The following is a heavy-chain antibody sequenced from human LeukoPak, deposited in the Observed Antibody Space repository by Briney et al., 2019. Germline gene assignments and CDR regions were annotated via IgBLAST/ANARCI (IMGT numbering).Heavy chain of an antibody. V-gene: IGHV3-30-3*01. CDR2: ISYDGSNK. J-gene: IGHJ4*02. Sequence: GGSLRLSCAASGFTFSSYAMHWVRQAPGKGLEWVAVISYDGSNKYYADSVKGRFTISRDNSKNTLYLQMNSLRAEDTAVYYFASGGIAVAGTWIDYWGQGTLVTVSS. CDR1: GFTFSSYA. D-gene: IGHD6-19*01. CDR3: ASGGIAVAGTWIDY.